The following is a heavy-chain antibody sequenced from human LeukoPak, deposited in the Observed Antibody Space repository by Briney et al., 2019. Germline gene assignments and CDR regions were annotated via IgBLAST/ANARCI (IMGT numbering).Heavy chain of an antibody. V-gene: IGHV3-49*03. CDR1: GFTFGDYV. CDR2: IRSKTYGGTT. Sequence: PGGSLRLSCTASGFTFGDYVMNWFRQAPGKGLEWVGFIRSKTYGGTTEYAASVKGRFTISRDDSKSIAYLQMNSLKTEDTAVYYCTREEGSCSSTSCPFNWFDPWGQGTLVTVSS. J-gene: IGHJ5*02. D-gene: IGHD2-2*01. CDR3: TREEGSCSSTSCPFNWFDP.